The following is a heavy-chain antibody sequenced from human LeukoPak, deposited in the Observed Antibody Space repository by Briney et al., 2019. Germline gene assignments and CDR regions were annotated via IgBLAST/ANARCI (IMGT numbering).Heavy chain of an antibody. CDR1: GGTFSSYA. CDR3: ARGDASIYCSSTSCSPRPWFDP. Sequence: SVKVSCKASGGTFSSYAISWVRQAPGQGLEWMGGIIPIFGTANYAQKFQGRVTITTDESTSTAYMELRSLRSEDTAVYYCARGDASIYCSSTSCSPRPWFDPWGQGTLVTVSS. D-gene: IGHD2-2*01. V-gene: IGHV1-69*05. J-gene: IGHJ5*02. CDR2: IIPIFGTA.